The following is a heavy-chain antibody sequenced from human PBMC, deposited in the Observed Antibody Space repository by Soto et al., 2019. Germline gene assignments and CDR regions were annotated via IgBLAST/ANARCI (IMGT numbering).Heavy chain of an antibody. CDR2: IYHSGST. CDR3: ASVGSDYDNSGYYLP. D-gene: IGHD3-22*01. J-gene: IGHJ5*02. V-gene: IGHV4-4*02. Sequence: SDTLSLTCIVSGGSVSSSNWWSWVRQPPGKGLEWIGEIYHSGSTTYNPSLKSRATISVDKSENQFSLRLKSVTAADTAVYYCASVGSDYDNSGYYLPWGPGTLVTGSS. CDR1: GGSVSSSNW.